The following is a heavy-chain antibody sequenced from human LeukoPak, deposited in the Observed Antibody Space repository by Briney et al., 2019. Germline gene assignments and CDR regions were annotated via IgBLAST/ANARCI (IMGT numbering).Heavy chain of an antibody. CDR2: VSAYHGTT. J-gene: IGHJ3*02. V-gene: IGHV1-18*01. Sequence: ASVKVSCKASGYNLTTYAVNWVRQAPGQGLEWMGLVSAYHGTTNYARTVQGRVTMTTDTSTSTAFLELRSLRSDDTAVYYCARVTSLTTLTAFDIWGQGTMVTVSS. CDR1: GYNLTTYA. D-gene: IGHD4-11*01. CDR3: ARVTSLTTLTAFDI.